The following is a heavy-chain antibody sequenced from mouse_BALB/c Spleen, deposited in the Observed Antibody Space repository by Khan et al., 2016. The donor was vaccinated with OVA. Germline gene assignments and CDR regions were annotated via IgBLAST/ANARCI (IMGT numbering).Heavy chain of an antibody. V-gene: IGHV1S29*02. CDR1: GYTFTDYN. J-gene: IGHJ3*01. Sequence: VQLKQSGPELVKPGASVKISCKASGYTFTDYNMDWVKQSHGKSLEWIGYIYPNNGGTGYNQKFKTKATLTVDTSSSTAYMEFRSLTSEDSAVYYCARSGYGSFAYWGQGTLVTVSA. CDR3: ARSGYGSFAY. CDR2: IYPNNGGT. D-gene: IGHD1-2*01.